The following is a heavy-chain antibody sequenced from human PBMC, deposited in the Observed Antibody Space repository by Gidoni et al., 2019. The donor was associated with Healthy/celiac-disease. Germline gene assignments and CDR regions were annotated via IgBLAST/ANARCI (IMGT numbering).Heavy chain of an antibody. Sequence: QVQLVESGGGLVKHGGSLRLSCAASGFTFSDYYMSWIRQAPGKGLEWVSYISSSSSYTNYADSVKGRFTISRDNDKNSLYLQMNSLRAEDTAVYYCARDHPDHYFDYWGQGTLVTVSS. CDR1: GFTFSDYY. CDR2: ISSSSSYT. J-gene: IGHJ4*02. CDR3: ARDHPDHYFDY. V-gene: IGHV3-11*06.